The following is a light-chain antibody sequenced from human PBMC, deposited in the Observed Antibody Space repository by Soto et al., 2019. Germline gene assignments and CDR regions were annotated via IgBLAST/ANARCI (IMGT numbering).Light chain of an antibody. CDR2: AAS. J-gene: IGKJ2*01. V-gene: IGKV3-15*01. CDR3: QQYKDWPSYT. CDR1: QSITTD. Sequence: EIVMTQSPDTLSVSPGERVSLSCRASQSITTDLAWYQHRPGQPPRLLIYAASTRATGVPARFSGSGSGTEFTLAIDSLQSEDFAVYSCQQYKDWPSYTFGQGTKVEIK.